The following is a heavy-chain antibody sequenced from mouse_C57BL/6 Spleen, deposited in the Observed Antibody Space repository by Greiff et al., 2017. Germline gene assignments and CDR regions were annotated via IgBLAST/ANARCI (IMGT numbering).Heavy chain of an antibody. CDR2: IDPETGGT. D-gene: IGHD1-2*01. CDR3: TRDGLLRPCMDY. CDR1: GYTFTDYE. V-gene: IGHV1-15*01. Sequence: VQLQESGAELVRPGASVTLSCKASGYTFTDYEMHWVKQTPVHGLEWIGAIDPETGGTAYNQKFKGKAILTADKSSSSAYMERRSLTSEDSAVYYCTRDGLLRPCMDYWGQGTSVTVSS. J-gene: IGHJ4*01.